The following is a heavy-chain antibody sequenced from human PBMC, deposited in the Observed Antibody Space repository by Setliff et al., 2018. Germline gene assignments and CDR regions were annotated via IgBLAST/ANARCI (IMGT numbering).Heavy chain of an antibody. CDR3: ARLPNYVWGSPVDY. J-gene: IGHJ4*02. Sequence: SETLSLTCTVSGASITNINYYWGLIRQPPGKGLEWIGSIFYSGRTFYNPSLKSRVTISVDTSKNQFSLTLSSVTAADTAVYYCARLPNYVWGSPVDYWGQGTLVTVAS. CDR1: GASITNINYY. D-gene: IGHD3-16*01. V-gene: IGHV4-39*01. CDR2: IFYSGRT.